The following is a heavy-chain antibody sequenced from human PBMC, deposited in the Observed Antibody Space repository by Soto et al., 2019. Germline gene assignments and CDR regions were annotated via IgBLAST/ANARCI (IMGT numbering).Heavy chain of an antibody. V-gene: IGHV4-61*08. CDR3: ASERFRSGYSPYYGTDV. CDR2: MYYSGST. D-gene: IGHD3-3*01. Sequence: QVQLQESGPGLVKPSETLSLTCTVSGGSVSSGDYYWSWIRQSPGKGLEWIGYMYYSGSTNYNPSLKSLYSISIDTSKNQFSLRLSSVTAADTGVYYCASERFRSGYSPYYGTDVWGQGTTVTVSS. J-gene: IGHJ6*02. CDR1: GGSVSSGDYY.